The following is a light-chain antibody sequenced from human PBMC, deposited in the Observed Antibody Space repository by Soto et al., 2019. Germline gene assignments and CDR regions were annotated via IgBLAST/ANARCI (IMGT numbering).Light chain of an antibody. CDR2: SVS. CDR3: QQFSSYSRT. J-gene: IGKJ1*01. CDR1: QSVNSW. V-gene: IGKV1-5*01. Sequence: DIQMTQSPSTLSAYVGDRVTITCRASQSVNSWLAWYQQKPGRAPKLLIYSVSNLDSGVPSRFSGSGSGTEFTRTISSLQPDDFATYYCQQFSSYSRTFGQGTKVEMK.